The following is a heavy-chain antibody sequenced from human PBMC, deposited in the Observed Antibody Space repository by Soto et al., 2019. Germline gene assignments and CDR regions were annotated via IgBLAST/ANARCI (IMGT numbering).Heavy chain of an antibody. J-gene: IGHJ4*02. D-gene: IGHD2-8*01. CDR1: GFTFSSYA. V-gene: IGHV3-23*01. CDR2: ISGSGGST. CDR3: ARIPAAIVLMVYANFDY. Sequence: GVSLRLSCAASGFTFSSYAMSWVRQAPGKGLEWVSAISGSGGSTYYADSVKGRFTISRDNSKNTLYLQMNSLRAEDTAVYYCARIPAAIVLMVYANFDYWGQGTLVTVSS.